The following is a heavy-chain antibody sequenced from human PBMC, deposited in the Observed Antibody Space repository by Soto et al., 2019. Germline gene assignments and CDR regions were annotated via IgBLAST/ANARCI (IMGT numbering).Heavy chain of an antibody. Sequence: EVQLVESGGGLVQPGGSLRLSCAASGFTFSSYEMNWVRQAPGKGLEWVSYISSSGSTIYYADSVKGRFTISRDNAKNSLYLQMNSLRAEDTAVYYCAREGGLGIGMGFDIWGQGTMVTVSS. CDR1: GFTFSSYE. CDR2: ISSSGSTI. CDR3: AREGGLGIGMGFDI. D-gene: IGHD7-27*01. V-gene: IGHV3-48*03. J-gene: IGHJ3*02.